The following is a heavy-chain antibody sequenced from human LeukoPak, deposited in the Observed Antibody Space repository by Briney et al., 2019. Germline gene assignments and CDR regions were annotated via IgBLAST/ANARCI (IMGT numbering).Heavy chain of an antibody. V-gene: IGHV4-39*01. CDR3: ATTYSYTSGGYDY. Sequence: SETLSLTCTVSGGSISSSRYHWGWIRQPPGKGLEWIGSIHYSGTTFYNPSLKSRVTISVDTSKNQFSLKVSSVTAADTAVYYCATTYSYTSGGYDYWGQGTLVTVSS. D-gene: IGHD5-18*01. CDR2: IHYSGTT. J-gene: IGHJ4*02. CDR1: GGSISSSRYH.